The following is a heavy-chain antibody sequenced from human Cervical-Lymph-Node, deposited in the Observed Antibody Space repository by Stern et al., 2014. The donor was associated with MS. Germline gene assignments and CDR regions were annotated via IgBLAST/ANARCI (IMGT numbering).Heavy chain of an antibody. CDR3: ARERNSGTAGRAFDI. CDR2: IRSSSSYI. J-gene: IGHJ3*02. Sequence: EVQLVESGGGLVKPGGSLRLSCAASGFTFSSYSMNWVRQAPGKGLEWVSSIRSSSSYIYYADSVKGRFTISRDNAKNSLYLQMNSLRAEDTAVYYCARERNSGTAGRAFDIWGQGTMVTVSS. D-gene: IGHD1-26*01. V-gene: IGHV3-21*01. CDR1: GFTFSSYS.